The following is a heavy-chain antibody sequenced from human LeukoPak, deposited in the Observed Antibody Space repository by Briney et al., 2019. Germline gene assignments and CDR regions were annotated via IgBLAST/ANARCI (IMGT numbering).Heavy chain of an antibody. CDR2: INPNSGGT. J-gene: IGHJ5*02. CDR1: GYTFTGYY. CDR3: AREPRRGYWFDP. Sequence: ASVKVSCKASGYTFTGYYMHWVRQAPGQGLEWMGRINPNSGGTNYAQKFQGRVTMTRDTSISTAYMELSRLRSDDTAVYYCAREPRRGYWFDPWGQGTLVTVSS. V-gene: IGHV1-2*06.